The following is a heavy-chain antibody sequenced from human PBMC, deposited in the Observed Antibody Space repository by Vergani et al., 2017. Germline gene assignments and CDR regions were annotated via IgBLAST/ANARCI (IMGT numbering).Heavy chain of an antibody. CDR1: GGSISSGGYY. D-gene: IGHD3-10*01. V-gene: IGHV4-31*03. Sequence: QVQLQESGPGLVKPSQTLSLTCTVYGGSISSGGYYWSWIRQHPGKGLEWIRYISYSGSTHNNPSLMSRLTISLDSSRNQFSLILTSVTAADTAVYYCARDRGVNPIRNYYYGMDVWGQGTTVTVSS. CDR2: ISYSGST. CDR3: ARDRGVNPIRNYYYGMDV. J-gene: IGHJ6*02.